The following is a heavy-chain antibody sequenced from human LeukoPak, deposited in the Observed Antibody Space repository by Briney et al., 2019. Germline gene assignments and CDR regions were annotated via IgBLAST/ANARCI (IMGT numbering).Heavy chain of an antibody. CDR3: ARRPCYHNWFDP. V-gene: IGHV4-59*01. CDR2: IYYSGST. D-gene: IGHD2-15*01. CDR1: GGSISSYY. J-gene: IGHJ5*02. Sequence: SETLSLTCTVSGGSISSYYWSWLRQPPGKGLEWIGNIYYSGSTNYNPSLKSRVTISVDTSKNQFSLKLSSVTAADTAVYYCARRPCYHNWFDPWGQGTLVTVSS.